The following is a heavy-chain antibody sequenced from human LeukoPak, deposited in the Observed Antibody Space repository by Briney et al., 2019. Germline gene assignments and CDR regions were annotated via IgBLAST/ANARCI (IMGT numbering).Heavy chain of an antibody. CDR1: GHTFTNNW. CDR2: IYPNASYI. D-gene: IGHD6-19*01. Sequence: GVSLQISCHGSGHTFTNNWIAWVRPRPGKGLEWMGSIYPNASYINYNPAFQGQVTIPADKSINTAYLQWSSLKASDTATYYCAKNLITVAALSPFDYWGQGSLVTVSS. V-gene: IGHV5-51*01. CDR3: AKNLITVAALSPFDY. J-gene: IGHJ4*02.